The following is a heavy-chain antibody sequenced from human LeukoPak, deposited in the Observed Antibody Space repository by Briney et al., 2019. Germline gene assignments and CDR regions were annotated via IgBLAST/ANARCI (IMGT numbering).Heavy chain of an antibody. V-gene: IGHV1-24*01. CDR1: GYTLTELS. Sequence: ASVKVSCKVSGYTLTELSMHWVRQAPGKGLEWMGGFDPEDGETIYAQKFQGRVTMTEDTSTDTAYMELSSRRSEDTAVYYCATATRYCSSTSCHLLRWFDPWGQGTLVTVSS. D-gene: IGHD2-2*01. J-gene: IGHJ5*02. CDR3: ATATRYCSSTSCHLLRWFDP. CDR2: FDPEDGET.